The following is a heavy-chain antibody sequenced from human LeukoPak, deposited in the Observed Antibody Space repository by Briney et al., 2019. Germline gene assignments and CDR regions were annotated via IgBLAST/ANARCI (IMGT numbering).Heavy chain of an antibody. CDR2: ISTSSSYI. CDR1: GFTFSSYS. CDR3: ARSIVGARFGFDY. D-gene: IGHD1-26*01. J-gene: IGHJ4*02. Sequence: GGSLRLSCAASGFTFSSYSMNWVRQAPGKGLEWVSSISTSSSYIYYADSVKGRFTISRDNAKNSLYLQMNSLRAEDTAVYYCARSIVGARFGFDYWGQGTLVTVSS. V-gene: IGHV3-21*01.